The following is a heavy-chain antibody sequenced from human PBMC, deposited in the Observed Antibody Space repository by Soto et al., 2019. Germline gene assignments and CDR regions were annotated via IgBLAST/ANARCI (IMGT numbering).Heavy chain of an antibody. J-gene: IGHJ6*02. Sequence: SVKVSCKASGVTFSSYAISWVRQAPGQGLEWMGGNIPIFGTANYAQKFRGRVTITADKSTSTAYMELSSLRSEDTAVYYCARETSGEVVVAATRGGYYYYGMDVWGQGTTVTVSS. CDR2: NIPIFGTA. CDR1: GVTFSSYA. CDR3: ARETSGEVVVAATRGGYYYYGMDV. V-gene: IGHV1-69*06. D-gene: IGHD2-15*01.